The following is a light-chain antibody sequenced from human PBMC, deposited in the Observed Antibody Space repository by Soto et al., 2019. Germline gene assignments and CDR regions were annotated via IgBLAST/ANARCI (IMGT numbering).Light chain of an antibody. Sequence: QSVLTQSPSASGTPGQRVIIACSGSSSNIGSNHVNWYRHLPGAAPKLLIFRSDQRPSGVPDRFSGSTSGTTASLAISGLQSGDEADYYCAAWDDSRYGVVFGGGTKVTVL. CDR1: SSNIGSNH. CDR2: RSD. V-gene: IGLV1-44*01. J-gene: IGLJ2*01. CDR3: AAWDDSRYGVV.